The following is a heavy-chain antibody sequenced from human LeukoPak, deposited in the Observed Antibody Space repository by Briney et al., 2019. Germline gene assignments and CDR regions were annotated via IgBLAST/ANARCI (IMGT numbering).Heavy chain of an antibody. CDR2: IYYSGST. Sequence: SSETLSLTCTVSGGSISSYYWSWIRQPPGKGLEWIGYIYYSGSTNYNPSLKSRVTISVDTSKNQFSLKLSSVTAADTAVYYCARAGHYYDSSDYYYFAFDIWGQGTMVTVSS. CDR3: ARAGHYYDSSDYYYFAFDI. D-gene: IGHD3-22*01. CDR1: GGSISSYY. V-gene: IGHV4-59*01. J-gene: IGHJ3*02.